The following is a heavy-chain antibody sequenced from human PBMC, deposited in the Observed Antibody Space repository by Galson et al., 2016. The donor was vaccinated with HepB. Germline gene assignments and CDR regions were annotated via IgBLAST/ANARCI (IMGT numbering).Heavy chain of an antibody. V-gene: IGHV3-53*01. Sequence: SLRLSCAASGFTFSTHEMNWVRQAPGKGLEWISVLYSSGSAYYADSVRGRFTISRDNSKNTLYLQMDSLRVNDTAMYYCARDGESGSYDAWGQGTLVTVSS. CDR3: ARDGESGSYDA. J-gene: IGHJ5*02. CDR1: GFTFSTHE. D-gene: IGHD1-26*01. CDR2: LYSSGSA.